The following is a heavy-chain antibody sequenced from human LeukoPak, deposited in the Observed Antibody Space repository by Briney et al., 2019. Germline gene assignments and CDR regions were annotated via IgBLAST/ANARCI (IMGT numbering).Heavy chain of an antibody. J-gene: IGHJ4*02. CDR1: GGSISSSSYY. D-gene: IGHD6-19*01. V-gene: IGHV4-39*01. CDR3: ARRGSGWSREFDY. Sequence: SETLSLTCTVSGGSISSSSYYWGWIRQPPGKGLEWIGSIYYSGSTYYNPSLKSRVTISVDTSKNQFSLKLNSVTAADTAVYYCARRGSGWSREFDYWGQGTLVTVSS. CDR2: IYYSGST.